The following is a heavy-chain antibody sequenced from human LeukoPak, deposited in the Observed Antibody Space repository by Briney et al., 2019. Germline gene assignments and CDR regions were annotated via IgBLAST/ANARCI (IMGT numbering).Heavy chain of an antibody. J-gene: IGHJ4*02. CDR2: INHSGST. D-gene: IGHD3-3*01. CDR3: ARVFQRFSSGPRSNFDY. Sequence: SETLSLTCAVYGGPFSGYYWSWIRQSPGKGLEWIGEINHSGSTNYNPSLKSRVTISADMSKNQFSLKLSSVTAADTAVYYCARVFQRFSSGPRSNFDYWGQGTLVTVSS. V-gene: IGHV4-34*01. CDR1: GGPFSGYY.